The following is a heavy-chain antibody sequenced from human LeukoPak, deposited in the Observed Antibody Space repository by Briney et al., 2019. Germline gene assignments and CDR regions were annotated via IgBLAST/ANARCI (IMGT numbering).Heavy chain of an antibody. CDR2: INPNSGGT. V-gene: IGHV1-2*02. J-gene: IGHJ5*02. Sequence: GASVKVSCKASGYTFTGYYMHWVRQAPGQGLEWMGWINPNSGGTNYAQKFQGRVTMTRDTSISTAYMELSRLRSDDTAVYYCAGDRKVRGVIISNNWFDPWGQGTLVTVSS. D-gene: IGHD3-10*01. CDR3: AGDRKVRGVIISNNWFDP. CDR1: GYTFTGYY.